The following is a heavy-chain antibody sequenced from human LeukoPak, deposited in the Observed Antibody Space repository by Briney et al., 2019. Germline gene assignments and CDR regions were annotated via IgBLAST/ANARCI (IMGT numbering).Heavy chain of an antibody. D-gene: IGHD3/OR15-3a*01. V-gene: IGHV3-7*01. CDR1: GFTFSSYW. CDR3: ARALSDFWTGYFFDS. J-gene: IGHJ4*02. Sequence: GGSLRLSCAASGFTFSSYWMSWVRQAPGKGLEWVANIKQDGSEKYYVDSVKGRFTISRDNAKNSLYLQMNSLRAEDTAVYYCARALSDFWTGYFFDSWGQGTLVTVSS. CDR2: IKQDGSEK.